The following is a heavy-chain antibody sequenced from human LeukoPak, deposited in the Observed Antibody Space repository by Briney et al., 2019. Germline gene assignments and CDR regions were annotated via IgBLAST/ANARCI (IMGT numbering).Heavy chain of an antibody. Sequence: GSSVTVSCKASGYIFIGYYMHGVRQAPGQGLEWMGWINPNSGGTNYAQKSQGRVTMTRDTSISTAYMELMRLRLDDTAADSRARVDNGVFGFDNWGPGTPVTVSS. V-gene: IGHV1-2*02. CDR3: ARVDNGVFGFDN. CDR2: INPNSGGT. J-gene: IGHJ4*01. CDR1: GYIFIGYY. D-gene: IGHD2-8*01.